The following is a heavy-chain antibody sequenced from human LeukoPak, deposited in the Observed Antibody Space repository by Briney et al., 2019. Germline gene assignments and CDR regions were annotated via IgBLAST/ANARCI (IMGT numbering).Heavy chain of an antibody. D-gene: IGHD3-22*01. CDR3: ARGILSYYYDSSGSLQEYYFDY. Sequence: SETLSLTCAVYGGSLSGHYWSWIRQPPGKGLEWIGEINHSGITNYNPSLKSRVTISVDKPKNQFSLKLRSVTAADTAVYYCARGILSYYYDSSGSLQEYYFDYWGQGTLVTVSS. CDR1: GGSLSGHY. CDR2: INHSGIT. J-gene: IGHJ4*02. V-gene: IGHV4-34*01.